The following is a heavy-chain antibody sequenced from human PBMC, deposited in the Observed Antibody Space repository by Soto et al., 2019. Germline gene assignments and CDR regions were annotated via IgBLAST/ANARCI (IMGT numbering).Heavy chain of an antibody. CDR3: TSDDRY. J-gene: IGHJ4*02. CDR1: GFTFSSYG. V-gene: IGHV3-33*01. Sequence: GGSLRLSCAASGFTFSSYGMHWVRQAPGKGLEWVAVIWYDGSNKYYATAYAASVKGRFTISRDDSKNTAYLQMNSLKTEDTAVYYCTSDDRYWGQGTLVTVSS. CDR2: IWYDGSNK.